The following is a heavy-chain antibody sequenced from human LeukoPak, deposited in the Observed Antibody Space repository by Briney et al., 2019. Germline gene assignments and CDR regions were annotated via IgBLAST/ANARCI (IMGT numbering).Heavy chain of an antibody. CDR1: GLTFNSYA. CDR3: AKDRGGYCSTTSCSLYFDD. D-gene: IGHD2-2*01. V-gene: IGHV3-23*01. CDR2: ISDNGGST. J-gene: IGHJ4*02. Sequence: GGSLRLSCAASGLTFNSYAMSWIRQAAGKGLEWVSAISDNGGSTYYADSVKGRFTISRDNSKNTLYLQMNSLRAEDTAVYYCAKDRGGYCSTTSCSLYFDDWGQGTLVTVSS.